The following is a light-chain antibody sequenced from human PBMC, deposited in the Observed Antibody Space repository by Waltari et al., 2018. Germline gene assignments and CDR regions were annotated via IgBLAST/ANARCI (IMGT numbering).Light chain of an antibody. CDR3: HHYHNWPMT. CDR2: HAS. V-gene: IGKV3-15*01. Sequence: EIVMTQSPDTLSVSPGESATLLCRPSQNIGTHSAWYQQKPGQPPRLLIYHASTRATDIPARFSGSGSGTEFTLTISSLQSEDFAVYYCHHYHNWPMTFGQGTRLEIK. CDR1: QNIGTH. J-gene: IGKJ5*01.